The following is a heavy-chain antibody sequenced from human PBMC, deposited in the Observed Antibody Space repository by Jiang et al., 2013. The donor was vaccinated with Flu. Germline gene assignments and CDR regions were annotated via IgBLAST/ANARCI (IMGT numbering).Heavy chain of an antibody. CDR1: GYTFTSYS. J-gene: IGHJ4*02. D-gene: IGHD6-25*01. Sequence: QSGSELKRSGASVKISCKTSGYTFTSYSVNWVRQAPGQGLEWMGWIHTQTGNPTYAQDFTGRFVLSLDASVSTAYLEISSLKTEDTAIYYCARLDGSDRDFWGQGTQVTVSS. CDR2: IHTQTGNP. CDR3: ARLDGSDRDF. V-gene: IGHV7-4-1*02.